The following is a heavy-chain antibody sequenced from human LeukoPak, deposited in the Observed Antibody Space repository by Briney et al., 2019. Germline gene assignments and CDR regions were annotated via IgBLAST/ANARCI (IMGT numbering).Heavy chain of an antibody. J-gene: IGHJ4*02. CDR1: GFTFSSYA. CDR3: ATDYYDSSGCYTVDY. CDR2: ISGSGGST. Sequence: GGSLRLSCAASGFTFSSYAMSWVRQAPGKGLEWVSVISGSGGSTHYADSVKGRFTISRDNSKNTLYLQMNSLRAEDTAVYYCATDYYDSSGCYTVDYWGQGTLVTVSS. D-gene: IGHD3-22*01. V-gene: IGHV3-23*01.